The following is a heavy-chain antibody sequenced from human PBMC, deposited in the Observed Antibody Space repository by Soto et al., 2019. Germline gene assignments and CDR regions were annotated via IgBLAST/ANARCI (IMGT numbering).Heavy chain of an antibody. J-gene: IGHJ5*02. V-gene: IGHV4-30-4*01. CDR1: GGSISSGDYY. CDR3: ARGVRDYSSSSNWFDP. CDR2: IYYSGST. Sequence: SETLSLTCTVSGGSISSGDYYWSWIRRPPWKGLEWIGYIYYSGSTYYNPSLKSRVTISVDTSKNQFSLKLSSVTAADTAVYYCARGVRDYSSSSNWFDPWGQGXLVTVYS. D-gene: IGHD6-13*01.